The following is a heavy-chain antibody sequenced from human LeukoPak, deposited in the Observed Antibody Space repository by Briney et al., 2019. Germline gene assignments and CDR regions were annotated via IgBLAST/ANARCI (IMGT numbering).Heavy chain of an antibody. J-gene: IGHJ4*02. CDR3: ARYSGTFSNSYFDC. CDR2: IRYDGSNK. Sequence: GGSLRLSCAASGFTFSSYGMHWVRQAPGKGLEWVAFIRYDGSNKYYADSVKGRFIISRDNSKNTLYLQMNSLSAEDMAVYYCARYSGTFSNSYFDCWGQGTLVTVSS. D-gene: IGHD1-26*01. V-gene: IGHV3-30*02. CDR1: GFTFSSYG.